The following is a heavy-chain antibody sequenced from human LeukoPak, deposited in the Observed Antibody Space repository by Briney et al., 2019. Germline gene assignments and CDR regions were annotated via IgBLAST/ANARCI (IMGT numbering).Heavy chain of an antibody. CDR2: ISSSSTYI. J-gene: IGHJ4*02. Sequence: GGSLRLSCAASGFSFSTYYVNWVRQAPGKGLEWVSCISSSSTYIYYSDSVRGRFAISRDNAKNSLYLQMNSLRAEDTTVYYCVRENHGSFDYWGQGSLVTVSS. V-gene: IGHV3-21*01. CDR3: VRENHGSFDY. D-gene: IGHD1-14*01. CDR1: GFSFSTYY.